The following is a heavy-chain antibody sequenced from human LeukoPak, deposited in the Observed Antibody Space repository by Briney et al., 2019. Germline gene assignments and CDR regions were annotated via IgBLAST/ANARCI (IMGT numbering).Heavy chain of an antibody. CDR1: GGTFSSYA. CDR3: ARSAGTGYNWFDP. V-gene: IGHV1-69*13. Sequence: SVKVSCKASGGTFSSYAISWVRQATGQGLEWMGGIIPIFGTANYAQKFQGRVTITADESTSTAYMELSSLRSEDTAVYYCARSAGTGYNWFDPWGQGTLVTVSS. D-gene: IGHD6-13*01. CDR2: IIPIFGTA. J-gene: IGHJ5*02.